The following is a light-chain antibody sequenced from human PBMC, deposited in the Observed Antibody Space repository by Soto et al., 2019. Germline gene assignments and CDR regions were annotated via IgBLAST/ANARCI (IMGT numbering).Light chain of an antibody. Sequence: DVVMTQTPLSLSVAPGQPASISCKSSQSLLHITGETSLFWYPQTPGQAPQLLIYEVSTRVSGVPDRFSGSGSGTDFTLEISRVETEDVGIYYCMQSTQRPPTFGQGTRLEIE. CDR1: QSLLHITGETS. J-gene: IGKJ5*01. CDR2: EVS. V-gene: IGKV2D-29*01. CDR3: MQSTQRPPT.